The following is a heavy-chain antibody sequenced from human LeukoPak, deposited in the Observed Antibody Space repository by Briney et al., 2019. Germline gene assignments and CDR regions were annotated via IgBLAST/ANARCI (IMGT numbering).Heavy chain of an antibody. CDR2: IIPVFGTA. V-gene: IGHV1-69*06. Sequence: ASVKVSCKASGGTFSSYAISWVRQAPGQGLEWMGGIIPVFGTANYAQKFQGRVTITADKSTSTAYMELSSLRSEDTAVYYCASCKGRDYGDLCMDVWGKGTTVTVSS. CDR1: GGTFSSYA. CDR3: ASCKGRDYGDLCMDV. D-gene: IGHD4-17*01. J-gene: IGHJ6*04.